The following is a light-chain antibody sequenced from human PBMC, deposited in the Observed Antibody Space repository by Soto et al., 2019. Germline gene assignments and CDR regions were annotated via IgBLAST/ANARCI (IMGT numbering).Light chain of an antibody. CDR1: QSVLYSSNNQNC. CDR2: WAS. J-gene: IGKJ3*01. V-gene: IGKV4-1*01. CDR3: QQTYTTPRT. Sequence: DIVMTQSPDSLAVSLGERATINCESSQSVLYSSNNQNCLAWYQQKPGQPPKLLIYWASTRESGVPDRFSGSGSVTDFTLTINGLQPEDFATYFCQQTYTTPRTFGPGTKVDIK.